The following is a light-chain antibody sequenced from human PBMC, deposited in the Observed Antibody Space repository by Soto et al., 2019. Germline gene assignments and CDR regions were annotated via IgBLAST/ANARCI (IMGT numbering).Light chain of an antibody. CDR2: RNN. J-gene: IGLJ2*01. CDR1: SSKIGRNY. V-gene: IGLV1-47*01. Sequence: QSVLTQPPSASGTPGQRVTISCSGSSSKIGRNYVYWYLQLPGTAPKLLIYRNNQRPSGVPDRLSGSKSGTSASLAISGLRSEDEADYYCAAWDDSLSVLFGGGTKVTVL. CDR3: AAWDDSLSVL.